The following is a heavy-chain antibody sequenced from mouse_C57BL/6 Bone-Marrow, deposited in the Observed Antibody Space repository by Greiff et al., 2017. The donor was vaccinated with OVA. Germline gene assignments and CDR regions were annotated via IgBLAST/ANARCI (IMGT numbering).Heavy chain of an antibody. CDR3: ARHEFLRYFDY. V-gene: IGHV5-2*01. D-gene: IGHD1-1*01. J-gene: IGHJ2*01. CDR2: INSDGGST. CDR1: EYEFPSHD. Sequence: VKVVESGGGLVQPGESLKLSCEPTEYEFPSHDMSWVRKTPEKRLELVAAINSDGGSTYYPDTMERRFIISRDNTKKTLYLQMSSLRSEDTALYYCARHEFLRYFDYWGQGTTLTVSS.